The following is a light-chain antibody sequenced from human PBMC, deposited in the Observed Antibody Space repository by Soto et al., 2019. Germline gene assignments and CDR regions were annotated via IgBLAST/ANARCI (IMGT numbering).Light chain of an antibody. CDR1: QNVNSN. V-gene: IGKV3-15*01. J-gene: IGKJ2*01. Sequence: EIVMTQSPATLSVSPGERASLSCRASQNVNSNLAWYQQKPGQAPRLLIYGASTRATGIPARFSGSGSGTEFTLTIRSMQSEDFAVYYCQQYNNWPYTFGQGTKVDIK. CDR2: GAS. CDR3: QQYNNWPYT.